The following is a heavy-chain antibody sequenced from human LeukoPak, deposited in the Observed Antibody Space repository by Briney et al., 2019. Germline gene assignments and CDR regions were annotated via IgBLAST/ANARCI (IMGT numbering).Heavy chain of an antibody. J-gene: IGHJ4*02. V-gene: IGHV3-48*03. CDR1: GFTFSSYE. Sequence: GGSLRLSCAASGFTFSSYEMNWVRQAPGKGLEWVSYISSSGSTIYYADSVRGRFTISRDDAKNLLYLQMNSLRAEDTAVYYCARNKNPQLRYFDRYDYWGQGTLVTVSS. CDR3: ARNKNPQLRYFDRYDY. CDR2: ISSSGSTI. D-gene: IGHD3-9*01.